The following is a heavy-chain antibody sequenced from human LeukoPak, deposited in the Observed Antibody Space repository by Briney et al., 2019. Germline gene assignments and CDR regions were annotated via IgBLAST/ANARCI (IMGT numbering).Heavy chain of an antibody. Sequence: GGSQRLSCAASGFTFSSYAMHWVRQAPGKGLEWVAVISYDGSNKYYADSVKGRFTISRDNSKNTLYLQMNSLRAEDTAVYYCAKYLHGSGKNWFDPWGQGTLVTVSS. CDR3: AKYLHGSGKNWFDP. D-gene: IGHD3-10*01. V-gene: IGHV3-30-3*02. J-gene: IGHJ5*02. CDR1: GFTFSSYA. CDR2: ISYDGSNK.